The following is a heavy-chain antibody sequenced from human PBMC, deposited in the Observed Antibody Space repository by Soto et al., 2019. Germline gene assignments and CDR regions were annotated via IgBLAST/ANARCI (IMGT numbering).Heavy chain of an antibody. CDR2: INHSGST. V-gene: IGHV4-34*01. Sequence: PSETLSLTCGVYGGSFSGYYWSWIRQPPGKGLEWIGEINHSGSTNYNPSLKSRVTISVDTSKNQFSLKLSSVTAADTAVYYCARASIDSIAAAGFLFDYWGQGTLATVSS. CDR3: ARASIDSIAAAGFLFDY. CDR1: GGSFSGYY. J-gene: IGHJ4*02. D-gene: IGHD6-13*01.